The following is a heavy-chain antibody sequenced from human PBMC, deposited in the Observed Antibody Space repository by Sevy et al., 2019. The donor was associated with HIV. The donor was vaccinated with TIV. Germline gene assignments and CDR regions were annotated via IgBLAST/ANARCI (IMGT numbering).Heavy chain of an antibody. V-gene: IGHV4-39*01. CDR2: IYYSGST. CDR1: GGSISSSSYY. D-gene: IGHD6-19*01. J-gene: IGHJ4*02. Sequence: SETLSLTCTVSGGSISSSSYYWGWIRQPPGKGLEWIGSIYYSGSTYYNPSLKIRVTISVDTSKNQFSLKRSSVTAADTAVYYCARHLRIAGAYYFDYWGQGTLVTVSS. CDR3: ARHLRIAGAYYFDY.